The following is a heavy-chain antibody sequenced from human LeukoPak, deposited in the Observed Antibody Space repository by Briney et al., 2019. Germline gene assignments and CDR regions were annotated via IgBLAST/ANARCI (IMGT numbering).Heavy chain of an antibody. CDR2: IKQDGSEK. V-gene: IGHV3-7*01. J-gene: IGHJ4*02. Sequence: GGSLRLSCAASGFTFSSYWMSWVRQAPGKGLEWVANIKQDGSEKYYVDSVKGRFTISRDNSKNTLYLQMNSLRGEDTAVYSCAAGIDYWGQGTLVTVSS. CDR3: AAGIDY. D-gene: IGHD3-10*01. CDR1: GFTFSSYW.